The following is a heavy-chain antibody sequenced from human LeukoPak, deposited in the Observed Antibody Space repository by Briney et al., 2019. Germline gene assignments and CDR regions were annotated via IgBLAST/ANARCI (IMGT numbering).Heavy chain of an antibody. V-gene: IGHV3-11*01. Sequence: GGSLRLSCAASGFTFTDYYMTWIRQAPGKGLEWLSYISSSGSVKFYAASVKGRFTISRDNANKSLYLQLNSLRAEDTAVYFCARDRNVGDLDYWGQGTLVTVSS. CDR1: GFTFTDYY. CDR2: ISSSGSVK. D-gene: IGHD1-14*01. CDR3: ARDRNVGDLDY. J-gene: IGHJ4*02.